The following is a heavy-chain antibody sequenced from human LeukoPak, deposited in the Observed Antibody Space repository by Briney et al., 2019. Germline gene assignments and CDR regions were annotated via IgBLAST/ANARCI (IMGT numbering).Heavy chain of an antibody. D-gene: IGHD6-13*01. J-gene: IGHJ6*03. CDR3: ARAAGHGSYYYMDV. Sequence: GGSLRLSCAASGFTFSSYWMSWVRQAPGKGLEWVANIKQDGSEKYYVDSVKGRFTISRDNAKNSLYLQMNSLRAEDTAVYYCARAAGHGSYYYMDVWGKGTTVTVSS. V-gene: IGHV3-7*01. CDR2: IKQDGSEK. CDR1: GFTFSSYW.